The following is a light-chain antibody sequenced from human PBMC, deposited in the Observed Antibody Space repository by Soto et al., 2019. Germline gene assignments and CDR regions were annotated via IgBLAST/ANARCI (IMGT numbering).Light chain of an antibody. Sequence: QSALTQPAPVSGSPGESIIISCTGTSSDVGGHNWVSWYQQYPGKAPKLMIYDVNNRPSGVSNRFSGSKSGNTASLTISGLQAEDEADYCCCSYATGSVYVFGTGTQLTVL. CDR2: DVN. V-gene: IGLV2-14*01. J-gene: IGLJ1*01. CDR1: SSDVGGHNW. CDR3: CSYATGSVYV.